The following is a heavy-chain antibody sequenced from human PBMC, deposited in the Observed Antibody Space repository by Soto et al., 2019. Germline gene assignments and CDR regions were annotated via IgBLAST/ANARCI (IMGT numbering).Heavy chain of an antibody. V-gene: IGHV3-23*01. CDR2: ISGSGGGT. Sequence: EVQLLESGGDLVQPGGSLRLSCAASGFTFSNYAMTWVRQAPGKGLEWVSAISGSGGGTFYADSVKGRFTISRDNTRNTVHLQMNSLRAEDTAVYYCTKHIGRRGDCYQNWGQGTLVTVSS. CDR3: TKHIGRRGDCYQN. D-gene: IGHD2-21*02. CDR1: GFTFSNYA. J-gene: IGHJ4*02.